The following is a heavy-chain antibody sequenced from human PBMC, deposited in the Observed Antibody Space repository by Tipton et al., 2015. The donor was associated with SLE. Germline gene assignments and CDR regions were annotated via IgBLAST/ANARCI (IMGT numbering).Heavy chain of an antibody. J-gene: IGHJ5*02. CDR1: GGSISRSNYY. V-gene: IGHV4-61*01. D-gene: IGHD6-13*01. Sequence: TLSLTCTVSGGSISRSNYYWSWIRQPPGKGLEWIGYVYYSGRTSYNSSLKSRVTISVDTSKNQFSLKLNSVTAADTAVYYCATHTSSWYLSSWGQGTLVTVSS. CDR2: VYYSGRT. CDR3: ATHTSSWYLSS.